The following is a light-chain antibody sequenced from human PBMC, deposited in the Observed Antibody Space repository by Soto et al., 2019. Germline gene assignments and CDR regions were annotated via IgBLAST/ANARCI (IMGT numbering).Light chain of an antibody. J-gene: IGLJ1*01. V-gene: IGLV2-8*01. Sequence: QSALTQPPSASGSPGQSVAISCTGTSSDIGAYDFVSWYQQHPGRGPRLLISDVTERPSGVPDLFSGSKSGNTTTLPVSRLQADDEADYYCCSYAGSGNYVFGPGTKLTVL. CDR1: SSDIGAYDF. CDR2: DVT. CDR3: CSYAGSGNYV.